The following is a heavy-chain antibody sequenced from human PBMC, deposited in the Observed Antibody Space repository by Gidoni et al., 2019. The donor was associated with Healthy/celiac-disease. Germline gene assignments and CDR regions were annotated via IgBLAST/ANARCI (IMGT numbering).Heavy chain of an antibody. D-gene: IGHD5-18*01. J-gene: IGHJ4*02. Sequence: EVQLWETGGGVGQPGGSLRRACAGPGLPLSSYAMIWGRQDPGKGLGWVVAISGSGGSTYYADSVVGRCSISRDNSKNTLYLQMNSLRAEDTAVYYCAKGVYSYGVAYFDYWGQGTLVTVSS. CDR3: AKGVYSYGVAYFDY. V-gene: IGHV3-23*01. CDR2: ISGSGGST. CDR1: GLPLSSYA.